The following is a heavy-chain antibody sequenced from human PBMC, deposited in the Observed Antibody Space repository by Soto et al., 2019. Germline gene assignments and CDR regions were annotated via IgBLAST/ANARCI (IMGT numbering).Heavy chain of an antibody. J-gene: IGHJ4*01. CDR2: INQDVTEK. D-gene: IGHD4-4*01. Sequence: PGGSLRLSCAASGFTFSNYWMSWVRQAPGKGLEWVANINQDVTEKNFPDSVMGRFTISRDNAKSSLLLQMSSLRVEDTAVYYCARDRGYSSFDYWGQGTPVTVSS. V-gene: IGHV3-7*03. CDR3: ARDRGYSSFDY. CDR1: GFTFSNYW.